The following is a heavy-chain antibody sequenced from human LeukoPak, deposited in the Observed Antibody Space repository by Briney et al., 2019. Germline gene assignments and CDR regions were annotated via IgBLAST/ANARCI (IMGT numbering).Heavy chain of an antibody. J-gene: IGHJ4*02. D-gene: IGHD3-22*01. Sequence: GGSLRLSCVASGFTFSSYWMHWVRQAPGKGLVCASRINSDGSSTTYADSVKGRFTISRDNAENTLYLQMNSLRAEDTAMYYCARQYSYDSSGYYPWDYWGQGTLVTVSS. CDR2: INSDGSST. CDR3: ARQYSYDSSGYYPWDY. CDR1: GFTFSSYW. V-gene: IGHV3-74*01.